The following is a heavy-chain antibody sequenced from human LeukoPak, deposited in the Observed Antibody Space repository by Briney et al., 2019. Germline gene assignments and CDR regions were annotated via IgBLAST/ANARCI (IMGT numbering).Heavy chain of an antibody. Sequence: GGSLRLSCAASGFTFSSYAMSWVRQAPGKGLEWVSAISGSGGSTYYADSVKGRFTISRDNSKNTLYLQMNSLRAEDTAVYYCAKAPAMIVVVSKHFDYWGQGTLVTVSS. D-gene: IGHD3-22*01. CDR3: AKAPAMIVVVSKHFDY. CDR1: GFTFSSYA. CDR2: ISGSGGST. V-gene: IGHV3-23*01. J-gene: IGHJ4*02.